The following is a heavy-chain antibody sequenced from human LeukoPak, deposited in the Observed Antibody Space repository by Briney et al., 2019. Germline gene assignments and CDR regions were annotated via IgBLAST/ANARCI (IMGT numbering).Heavy chain of an antibody. CDR1: GHTFTSYD. CDR3: ASEQYSSLIL. Sequence: ASVTVSCTASGHTFTSYDINWVRQATGQGLEWMGWISAYNGNTNYAQKLQGRVTMTTDTSTSTAYMELRSLRSDDTAVYYCASEQYSSLILWGQGTMVTVSS. V-gene: IGHV1-18*01. J-gene: IGHJ3*01. D-gene: IGHD6-6*01. CDR2: ISAYNGNT.